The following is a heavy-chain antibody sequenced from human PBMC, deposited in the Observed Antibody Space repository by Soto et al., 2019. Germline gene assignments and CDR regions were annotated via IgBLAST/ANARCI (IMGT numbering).Heavy chain of an antibody. J-gene: IGHJ3*02. Sequence: PGGSLRLSCAASGFTFSSYWMSWVRQAPGKGLEWVANIKQDGSEKYYVDSVKGRFTISRDNAKNSLYLQMNSLRAEDTAVYYCARDQPWPPCPFDIRGQGTTVTVSS. CDR1: GFTFSSYW. V-gene: IGHV3-7*05. D-gene: IGHD2-2*01. CDR3: ARDQPWPPCPFDI. CDR2: IKQDGSEK.